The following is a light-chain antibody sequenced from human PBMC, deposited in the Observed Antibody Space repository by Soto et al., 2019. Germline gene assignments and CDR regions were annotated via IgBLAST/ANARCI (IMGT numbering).Light chain of an antibody. V-gene: IGKV3-15*01. CDR2: GAS. CDR3: QQYNNWPPWT. CDR1: QGVSSK. Sequence: EIVMTQSPATVSVSPGERATLSCRASQGVSSKLAWYQQKPGQAPRLVIYGASTRATGIPARFSGSGSGTEFTLTISSLQSEDFAVYYCQQYNNWPPWTFDQGTKVEIK. J-gene: IGKJ1*01.